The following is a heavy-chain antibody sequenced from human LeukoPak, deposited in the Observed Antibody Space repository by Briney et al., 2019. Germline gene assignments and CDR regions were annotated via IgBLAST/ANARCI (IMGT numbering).Heavy chain of an antibody. CDR2: IYHSGST. J-gene: IGHJ4*02. CDR3: ARHEDPWGYFDY. D-gene: IGHD3-16*01. Sequence: SETLSLTCAVSGYSISSGYYWGWIRQPPGKGLEWIGRIYHSGSTYYNPSLKSRVTISVDTSKNQFSLKLSSVTAADTAVYYCARHEDPWGYFDYWGQGTLVTVSS. V-gene: IGHV4-38-2*01. CDR1: GYSISSGYY.